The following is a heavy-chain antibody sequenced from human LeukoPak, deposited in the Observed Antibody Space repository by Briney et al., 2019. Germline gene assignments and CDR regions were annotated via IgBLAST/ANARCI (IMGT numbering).Heavy chain of an antibody. CDR3: ARVNAKERPFDY. Sequence: SQTLSLTCTVSGGSISSGGYYWSWIRQHPGKGLQWIGYIYYSGSTYYNPSLKSRVTILVDTSKNQFSLKLSSVTAADTAVYYCARVNAKERPFDYWGQGTLVTVSS. CDR1: GGSISSGGYY. D-gene: IGHD1-1*01. CDR2: IYYSGST. J-gene: IGHJ4*02. V-gene: IGHV4-31*03.